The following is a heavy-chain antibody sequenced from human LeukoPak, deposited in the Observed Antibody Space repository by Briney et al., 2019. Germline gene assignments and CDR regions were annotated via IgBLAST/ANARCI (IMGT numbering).Heavy chain of an antibody. CDR3: ARRWLLPGDAFDI. V-gene: IGHV3-21*01. Sequence: PGGSLRLSCAASGFTFSSYSMNWVRQAPGKGLEWVSSISSSSSYIYYADSVKGRFTISRDNAKNSLYLQMNSLRAEDTAVYYCARRWLLPGDAFDIWGQGTMVTVSS. CDR2: ISSSSSYI. CDR1: GFTFSSYS. J-gene: IGHJ3*02. D-gene: IGHD3-22*01.